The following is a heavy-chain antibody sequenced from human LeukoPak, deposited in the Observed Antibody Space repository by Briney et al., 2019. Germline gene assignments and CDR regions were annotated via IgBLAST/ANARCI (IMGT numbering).Heavy chain of an antibody. V-gene: IGHV3-30*03. J-gene: IGHJ5*02. D-gene: IGHD6-13*01. CDR2: ISYEGSNK. CDR3: ARPIAAAGNWFDP. CDR1: GFTFSSYG. Sequence: GGSLRLSCAASGFTFSSYGMHWVRQAPGKGLEWVAVISYEGSNKYYADSVKGRFTISRDNSKNTLYLQMNSLRAEDTAVYYCARPIAAAGNWFDPWGQGTLVTVSS.